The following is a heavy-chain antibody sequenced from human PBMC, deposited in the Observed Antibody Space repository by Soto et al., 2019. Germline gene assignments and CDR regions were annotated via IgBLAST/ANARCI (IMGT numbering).Heavy chain of an antibody. CDR3: ATQTISYTWGV. Sequence: QVQLQESGPGLVKPSETLSLTCAVSGGPITTTTWWAWVRLPPGKGLEWIGELHHDGTTNYNPSLESRITRSRDKPNTHFSLTLTSVTAADTAIYYCATQTISYTWGVWGRGTTVTVSS. CDR2: LHHDGTT. CDR1: GGPITTTTW. V-gene: IGHV4-4*02. D-gene: IGHD3-16*01. J-gene: IGHJ6*02.